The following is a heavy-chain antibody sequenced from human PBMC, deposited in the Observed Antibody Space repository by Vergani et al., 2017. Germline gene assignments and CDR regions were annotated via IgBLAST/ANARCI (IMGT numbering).Heavy chain of an antibody. CDR1: GFTFDDYG. Sequence: VQLVESGGGVVRPGGSLRLSCAASGFTFDDYGMSWVRQAPGKGLEWIGEINHSGSTNYNPSLKSRVTISVDTSKNQFSLKLSSVTAADTAVYYCARGRRGTWYFDLWGRGTLVTVSS. CDR2: INHSGST. J-gene: IGHJ2*01. CDR3: ARGRRGTWYFDL. V-gene: IGHV4-34*01.